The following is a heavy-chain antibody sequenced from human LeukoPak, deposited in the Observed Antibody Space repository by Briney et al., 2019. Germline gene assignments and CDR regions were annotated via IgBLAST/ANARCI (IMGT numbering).Heavy chain of an antibody. CDR1: GGSISSYV. D-gene: IGHD4-17*01. J-gene: IGHJ3*02. Sequence: KPSETLSLTCIVSGGSISSYVWSWIRQPPGKGLEWIGYIYNSGSTNDNPSLKSRVTISVDTSKNQFSLKLTSVTAADTAVYYCARDYGDYVGAFDIWGRGAMVTVSS. CDR2: IYNSGST. CDR3: ARDYGDYVGAFDI. V-gene: IGHV4-59*01.